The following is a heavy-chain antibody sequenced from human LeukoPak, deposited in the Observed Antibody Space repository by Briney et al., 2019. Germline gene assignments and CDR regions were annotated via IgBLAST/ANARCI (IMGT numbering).Heavy chain of an antibody. Sequence: GRSLRLSCAASGFTFSSYGMHWVRQAPGKGLEWVAVIWYDGSNKYYADSVKGRFTISRDNSKNTLFLQMHSLRAEDTAVYYCAKELRPGDYSSDYWGQGTLVTVSS. D-gene: IGHD4-17*01. CDR3: AKELRPGDYSSDY. V-gene: IGHV3-33*06. CDR2: IWYDGSNK. J-gene: IGHJ4*02. CDR1: GFTFSSYG.